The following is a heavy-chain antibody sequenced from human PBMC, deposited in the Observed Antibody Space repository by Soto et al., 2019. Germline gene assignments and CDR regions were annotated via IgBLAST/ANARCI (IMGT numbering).Heavy chain of an antibody. CDR3: ARCPLFVVNYFES. CDR2: IFPLSDIP. V-gene: IGHV1-69*02. CDR1: GGTFRNYP. Sequence: QVQLVQSGTEVKKPGSSVKVSCKASGGTFRNYPINWVRKAPGQGLEWMGSIFPLSDIPNYTQNFQARLTISADKSNSTAYVELSSLTSDDTAMYFCARCPLFVVNYFESWGQGTLVTVSS. D-gene: IGHD3-10*01. J-gene: IGHJ4*02.